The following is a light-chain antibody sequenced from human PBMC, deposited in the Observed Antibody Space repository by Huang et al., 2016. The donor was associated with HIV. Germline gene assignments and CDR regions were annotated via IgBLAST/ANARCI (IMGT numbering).Light chain of an antibody. CDR1: QSVSSN. CDR3: QQYNKWPQS. CDR2: GGS. J-gene: IGKJ4*01. V-gene: IGKV3-15*01. Sequence: EIVMTQSPVTLSVSPGEGATLSCRASQSVSSNLAWYQQKPDQAPRLLIYGGSVRATGVAARFSGSGSGTEFTLSISRRRSEDFAVYYCQQYNKWPQSFGGGTKVEIK.